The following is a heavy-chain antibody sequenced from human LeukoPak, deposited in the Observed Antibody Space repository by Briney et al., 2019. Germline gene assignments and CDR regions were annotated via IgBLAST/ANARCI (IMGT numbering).Heavy chain of an antibody. Sequence: GGSPRLSCAASGFTFSTYGMHWVRQAPGKGLEWVAVISYDGSNKYYADSVEGRFTISRDNSKKTLHLQMNSLRIEDTAVYYCAKGPYYGSGYIDYWGQGTPVTVSS. V-gene: IGHV3-30*18. J-gene: IGHJ4*02. D-gene: IGHD3-10*01. CDR1: GFTFSTYG. CDR3: AKGPYYGSGYIDY. CDR2: ISYDGSNK.